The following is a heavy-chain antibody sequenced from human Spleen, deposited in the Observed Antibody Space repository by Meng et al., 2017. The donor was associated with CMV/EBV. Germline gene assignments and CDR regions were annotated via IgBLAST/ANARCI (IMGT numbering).Heavy chain of an antibody. D-gene: IGHD6-19*01. CDR3: ARGNSGREWFDS. CDR2: IYSSGST. J-gene: IGHJ5*01. CDR1: GGSISRDY. Sequence: VEVEVSGKGEGKVSETLAVNCTVDGGSISRDYWSWSREPGGKGLEWIGHIYSSGSTNYNPSLKSRVTMSVDTYKNQFSLKLSSVTAADTAVYYCARGNSGREWFDSWGQGTLVTVSS. V-gene: IGHV4-4*07.